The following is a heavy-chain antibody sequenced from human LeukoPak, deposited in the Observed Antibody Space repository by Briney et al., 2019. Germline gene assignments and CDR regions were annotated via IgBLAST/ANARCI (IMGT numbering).Heavy chain of an antibody. CDR1: GFSLSTSGMC. D-gene: IGHD6-13*01. CDR2: IDWDDDK. Sequence: SGPTLVKPTQTLTLTCTFSGFSLSTSGMCVSWIRQPPGKALEWLARIDWDDDKYYSTSLKTRLTISKDTSKNQVVLTMTNMDPVDTATYYCARSSGIAAAGDLFDYWGQGTLVTVSS. CDR3: ARSSGIAAAGDLFDY. J-gene: IGHJ4*02. V-gene: IGHV2-70*11.